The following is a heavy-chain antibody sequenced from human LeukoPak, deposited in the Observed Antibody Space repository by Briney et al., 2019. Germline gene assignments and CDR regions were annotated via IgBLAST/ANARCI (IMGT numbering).Heavy chain of an antibody. Sequence: GESLKISCKGSGYSFTSYWIGWVRQMPGKGLEWMGIIYPGDSDTRYSPSFQGQVTISADKSISTAYLQWSSLKASDTAMYYCARSRTGGVAPDAFDIWGQGTMVTVSS. CDR3: ARSRTGGVAPDAFDI. CDR2: IYPGDSDT. V-gene: IGHV5-51*01. J-gene: IGHJ3*02. D-gene: IGHD1-14*01. CDR1: GYSFTSYW.